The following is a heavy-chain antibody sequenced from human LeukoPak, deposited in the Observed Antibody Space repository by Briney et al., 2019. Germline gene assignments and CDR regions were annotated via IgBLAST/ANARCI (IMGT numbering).Heavy chain of an antibody. CDR2: ISGSGGST. J-gene: IGHJ4*02. Sequence: GGSLRLSCAASGFTFSSYAMSWVRQAPGKGLEWVSAISGSGGSTYYADSVKARFTISRDNSKNTLYLQMNSLRAEDTAVYYCATRAVAVNYFDYWGQGTLVTVSS. D-gene: IGHD6-19*01. CDR1: GFTFSSYA. CDR3: ATRAVAVNYFDY. V-gene: IGHV3-23*01.